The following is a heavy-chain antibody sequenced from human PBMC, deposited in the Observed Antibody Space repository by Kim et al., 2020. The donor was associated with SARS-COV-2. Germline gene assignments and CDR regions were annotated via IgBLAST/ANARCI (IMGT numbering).Heavy chain of an antibody. J-gene: IGHJ4*02. D-gene: IGHD3-10*01. CDR2: IDYSGTA. Sequence: SETLSLTCTVSGGSVGNSLFFWGWVRQPPGRRLEWIGSIDYSGTAYYNPSLESRVTFNIDTSKNQFSLELASVTVADTAVYYCARTFKDRGLVVTPLDFWGQGTLATVSS. CDR3: ARTFKDRGLVVTPLDF. CDR1: GGSVGNSLFF. V-gene: IGHV4-39*01.